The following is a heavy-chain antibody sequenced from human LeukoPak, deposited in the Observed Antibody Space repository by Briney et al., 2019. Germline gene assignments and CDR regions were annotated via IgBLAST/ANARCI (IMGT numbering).Heavy chain of an antibody. D-gene: IGHD6-6*01. Sequence: SETLSLTCTVSGGSISSYYWSWIRQPPGKGLEWIGYIYYSGSTNYNPSLKSRVTISVDTSKNQFSLKLSSVTAADTAVYYCARETRYSSSLEYWGQGTLVTVSS. CDR1: GGSISSYY. CDR2: IYYSGST. V-gene: IGHV4-59*01. CDR3: ARETRYSSSLEY. J-gene: IGHJ4*02.